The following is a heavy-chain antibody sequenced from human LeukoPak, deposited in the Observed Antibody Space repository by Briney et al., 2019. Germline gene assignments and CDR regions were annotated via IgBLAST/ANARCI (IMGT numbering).Heavy chain of an antibody. CDR3: ASEWACCGGDCYPANLYYFDY. D-gene: IGHD2-21*01. CDR1: GGTFSSYA. J-gene: IGHJ4*02. Sequence: GASVKVSCKASGGTFSSYAISWVRQAPGQGLEWMGGIIPIFGTANYAQKFQGRVTITADESTSTAYMELSSLRSEDTAVYYCASEWACCGGDCYPANLYYFDYWGQGTLVTVSS. V-gene: IGHV1-69*13. CDR2: IIPIFGTA.